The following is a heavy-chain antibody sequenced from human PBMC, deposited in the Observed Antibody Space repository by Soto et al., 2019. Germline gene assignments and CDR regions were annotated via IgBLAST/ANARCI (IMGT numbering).Heavy chain of an antibody. CDR2: IYHSGTT. J-gene: IGHJ5*02. CDR3: ARGRYSSSWYLNWFDP. Sequence: SETLSLTCGVSGYSLTSGYHWGWIRQPPGKGLEWIGTIYHSGTTNYNPSLKSRVTISVDTSKNQFSLKLSSVTAADTAVYYCARGRYSSSWYLNWFDPWGQGTLVTVSS. V-gene: IGHV4-38-2*01. CDR1: GYSLTSGYH. D-gene: IGHD6-13*01.